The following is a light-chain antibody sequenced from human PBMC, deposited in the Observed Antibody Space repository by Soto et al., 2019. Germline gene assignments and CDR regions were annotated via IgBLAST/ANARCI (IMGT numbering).Light chain of an antibody. Sequence: EIMLKQSPATLSLSPGERATLSCRASQSVNGPLGWYQQKPGQAPRLLISDASNRATGIPARFSGSGFETDFTLTISSLEHEDFPVYYCQQRISWPLTFGGGTKVDIK. CDR3: QQRISWPLT. CDR1: QSVNGP. CDR2: DAS. J-gene: IGKJ4*01. V-gene: IGKV3-11*01.